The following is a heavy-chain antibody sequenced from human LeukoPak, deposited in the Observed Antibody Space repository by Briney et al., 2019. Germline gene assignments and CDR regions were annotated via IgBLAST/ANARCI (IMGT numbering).Heavy chain of an antibody. CDR1: GGSFSSSSYY. Sequence: SETLSLTCAVYGGSFSSSSYYWGWIRQPPGKGLEWIGSIYYSGSTYYNPSLKSRVTISVDTSKNQFSLKLSSVTAADTAVYYCARRAVFASAGRGGYCSSTSCTAWDYWGQGTLVTVSS. J-gene: IGHJ4*02. CDR3: ARRAVFASAGRGGYCSSTSCTAWDY. CDR2: IYYSGST. V-gene: IGHV4-39*01. D-gene: IGHD2-2*03.